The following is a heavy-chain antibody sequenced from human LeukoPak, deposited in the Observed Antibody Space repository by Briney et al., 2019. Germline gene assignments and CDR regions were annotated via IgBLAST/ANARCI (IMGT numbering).Heavy chain of an antibody. D-gene: IGHD2-2*01. CDR1: GHTFTGYY. V-gene: IGHV1-2*02. CDR2: INPNSGGT. J-gene: IGHJ5*02. Sequence: ASVKVSCKASGHTFTGYYMHWVRQAPGQGLEWMGWINPNSGGTNYAQKFQGRVTMTRDTSISTAYMELSRLRSDDTAVYYCATACSSTSCYRDWFDPWGQGTLVTVSS. CDR3: ATACSSTSCYRDWFDP.